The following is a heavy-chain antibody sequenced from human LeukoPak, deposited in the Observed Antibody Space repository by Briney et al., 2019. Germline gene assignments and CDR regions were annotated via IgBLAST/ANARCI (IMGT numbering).Heavy chain of an antibody. V-gene: IGHV4-30-4*08. D-gene: IGHD2-2*01. Sequence: SQTLSLTCTVSGGSISSGDYYWSWIRQPPGKGLEWIGYIYYGGSTYYNPSLKSRVTISVDTSKNQFSLKLSSVTAADTAVYYCARDVVQLRENYYYYYMDVWGKGTTVTVSS. CDR2: IYYGGST. J-gene: IGHJ6*03. CDR3: ARDVVQLRENYYYYYMDV. CDR1: GGSISSGDYY.